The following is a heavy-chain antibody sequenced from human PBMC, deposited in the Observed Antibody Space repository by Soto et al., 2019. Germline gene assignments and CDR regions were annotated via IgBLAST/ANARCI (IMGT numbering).Heavy chain of an antibody. Sequence: SETLSLTCVVAGGSLGDYFWSWIRQPTGMALEWIGEINHLGSINYNPSLKSRVTMSVDTSKNQFSLTLNSVTAADTATYYCGRGGISHWAYFYYMDVWDRGTTVTVSS. D-gene: IGHD2-21*01. CDR1: GGSLGDYF. J-gene: IGHJ6*03. V-gene: IGHV4-34*01. CDR3: GRGGISHWAYFYYMDV. CDR2: INHLGSI.